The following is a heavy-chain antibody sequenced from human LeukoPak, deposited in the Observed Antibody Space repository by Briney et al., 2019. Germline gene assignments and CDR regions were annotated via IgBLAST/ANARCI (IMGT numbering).Heavy chain of an antibody. Sequence: GGSLRLSCAASGFTFSSYGMHWVRQAPGKGLEWVAVISYDGSNKYYADCVKGRFTISRDNPNNTLYLQMNNLRAEDTGVYYCAKPRDSIVGTTTPTRLATLDIWGQGTMVTVSS. V-gene: IGHV3-30*18. CDR2: ISYDGSNK. J-gene: IGHJ3*02. CDR3: AKPRDSIVGTTTPTRLATLDI. CDR1: GFTFSSYG. D-gene: IGHD1-26*01.